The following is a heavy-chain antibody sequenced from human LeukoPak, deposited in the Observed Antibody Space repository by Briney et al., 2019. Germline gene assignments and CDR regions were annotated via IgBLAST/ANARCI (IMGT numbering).Heavy chain of an antibody. CDR1: GFTFSSYA. D-gene: IGHD2-8*01. V-gene: IGHV3-23*01. J-gene: IGHJ4*02. Sequence: PGGSLRLSCAASGFTFSSYAMGWVRQAPGKGLEWVSAISGRGGSTYYADSVKGRFTISRDNSKNTLYLQMNSLRAEDTAVYYCAKRPNLGYCTNGVCYGSPPDYWGQGTLVTVSS. CDR3: AKRPNLGYCTNGVCYGSPPDY. CDR2: ISGRGGST.